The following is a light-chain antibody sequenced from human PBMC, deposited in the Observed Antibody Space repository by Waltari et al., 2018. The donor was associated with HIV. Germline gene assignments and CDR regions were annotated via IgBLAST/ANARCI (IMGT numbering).Light chain of an antibody. Sequence: QSALTQPPSASGSPGQSVTIPCTGTSSDVGGYNYVSWYQQHPDKAPKLMIYEVTKRPSGVPDRFSGSKSGNTASLTISGLQAEDEADYYCSSYAGGNTFVFGTGTKVTVL. CDR3: SSYAGGNTFV. CDR2: EVT. V-gene: IGLV2-8*01. J-gene: IGLJ1*01. CDR1: SSDVGGYNY.